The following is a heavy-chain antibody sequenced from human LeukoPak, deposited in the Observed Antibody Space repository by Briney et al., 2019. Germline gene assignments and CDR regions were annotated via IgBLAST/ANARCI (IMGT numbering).Heavy chain of an antibody. CDR3: ARIRDSYNDAYDV. CDR2: INPGGDNT. J-gene: IGHJ3*01. CDR1: GYTFTNYY. D-gene: IGHD5-24*01. Sequence: ASVKVSCKASGYTFTNYYIHWVRQAPGHGLEWMGLINPGGDNTDYAQNFQGRVTMTRDTSTSTVYMWLSSLRSEDTAVYYCARIRDSYNDAYDVWGQGTMVTVSS. V-gene: IGHV1-46*01.